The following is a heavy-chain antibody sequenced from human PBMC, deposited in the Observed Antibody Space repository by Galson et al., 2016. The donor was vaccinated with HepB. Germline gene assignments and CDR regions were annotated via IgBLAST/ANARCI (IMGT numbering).Heavy chain of an antibody. D-gene: IGHD6-13*01. V-gene: IGHV4-59*11. CDR2: IYYSGAT. CDR3: ARGIAETGTDAFDS. J-gene: IGHJ3*02. CDR1: NDSITNHY. Sequence: SETLSLTCTVSNDSITNHYWSWIRQPPGKGLEWIGYIYYSGATNYNPALKSRVTISVDKSKNQFSLQLNSVTAADTAVYYCARGIAETGTDAFDSWGQGTMVTVS.